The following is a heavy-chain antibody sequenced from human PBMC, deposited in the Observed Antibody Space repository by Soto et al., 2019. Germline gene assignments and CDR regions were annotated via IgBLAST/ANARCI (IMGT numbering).Heavy chain of an antibody. Sequence: SETLSLTCSVSAAAFTNTSYYWGWIRQTPGKGPEWFGGMFFTGSTYYNPSLKSRVTMSADTSKSQFSLRLTSVTAADTAVYFCARLRSSSAGSYYGGGFFDHWGRGAPVTVSS. CDR3: ARLRSSSAGSYYGGGFFDH. J-gene: IGHJ4*02. CDR1: AAAFTNTSYY. CDR2: MFFTGST. V-gene: IGHV4-39*01. D-gene: IGHD4-4*01.